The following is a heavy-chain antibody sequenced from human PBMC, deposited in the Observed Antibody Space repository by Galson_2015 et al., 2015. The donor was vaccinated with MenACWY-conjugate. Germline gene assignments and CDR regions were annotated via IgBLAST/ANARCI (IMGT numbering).Heavy chain of an antibody. D-gene: IGHD6-6*01. J-gene: IGHJ4*02. CDR1: GFTFSSYA. CDR3: VKTKLVPFDS. V-gene: IGHV3-64D*06. CDR2: ISSNGGTT. Sequence: SLRLSCAASGFTFSSYAMHWVRQAPGKGLEYVSAISSNGGTTYYTDSVKGRFTISRDNSKNTLYLQMSSLRAEDTAVYYCVKTKLVPFDSWGQGTLVTVSS.